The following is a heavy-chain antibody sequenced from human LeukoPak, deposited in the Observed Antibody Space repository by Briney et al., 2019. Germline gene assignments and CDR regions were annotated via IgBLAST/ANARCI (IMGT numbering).Heavy chain of an antibody. V-gene: IGHV1-2*02. CDR1: GYTFTGYY. J-gene: IGHJ3*02. CDR2: INPNSGGT. D-gene: IGHD6-19*01. CDR3: ARVLSAVAASDAFDI. Sequence: ASVKVSCKASGYTFTGYYMHWVRQAPGHGLEWMGWINPNSGGTNYAQKFQGRVTMTRDTTISTAYMELSRLRSDDMAVYYCARVLSAVAASDAFDIWGQGTMVTVSS.